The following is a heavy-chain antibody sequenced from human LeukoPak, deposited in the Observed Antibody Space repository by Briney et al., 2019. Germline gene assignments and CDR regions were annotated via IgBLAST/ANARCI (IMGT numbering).Heavy chain of an antibody. Sequence: SETLSLTCTVSGGSISSYYWSWIRQPAGKGLEWIGRIYTSGSTNYNPSLKSRVTMSVDTSKNQFSLKLSSVTAADTAVYYCARVHFDRGTQTHFDYWGQGTLVTVSS. V-gene: IGHV4-4*07. CDR1: GGSISSYY. J-gene: IGHJ4*02. D-gene: IGHD3-9*01. CDR3: ARVHFDRGTQTHFDY. CDR2: IYTSGST.